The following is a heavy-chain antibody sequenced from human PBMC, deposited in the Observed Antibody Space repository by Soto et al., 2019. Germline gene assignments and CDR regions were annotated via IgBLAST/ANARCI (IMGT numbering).Heavy chain of an antibody. CDR2: ISYDGSNK. Sequence: GGSLRLSCAASGFTFSSYAMHWVRQAPGKGLEWVAVISYDGSNKYYADSVKGRFTISRDNSKNTLYLQMNSLRAEDTAVYYCARDHRSGSPYYYYGMDVWGQGTTVTVSS. J-gene: IGHJ6*02. D-gene: IGHD3-3*01. V-gene: IGHV3-30-3*01. CDR3: ARDHRSGSPYYYYGMDV. CDR1: GFTFSSYA.